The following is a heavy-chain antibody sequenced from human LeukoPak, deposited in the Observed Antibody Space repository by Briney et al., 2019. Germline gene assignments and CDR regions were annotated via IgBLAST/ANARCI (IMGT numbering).Heavy chain of an antibody. CDR1: GGSFSGYY. J-gene: IGHJ2*01. V-gene: IGHV4-34*01. D-gene: IGHD3-10*01. Sequence: SETLSLTCAVYGGSFSGYYWSWIRQPPGKGLEWIGEINHSGSTNYNPSLKSRVTISVDTSKNQFSLKLSSVTAADTAVYYCARVTMVRGVNWYFDLWGRGTMVTVSS. CDR3: ARVTMVRGVNWYFDL. CDR2: INHSGST.